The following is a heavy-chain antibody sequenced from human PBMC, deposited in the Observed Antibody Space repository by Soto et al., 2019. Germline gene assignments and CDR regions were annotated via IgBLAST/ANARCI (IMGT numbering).Heavy chain of an antibody. CDR2: NYYSGIT. V-gene: IGHV4-31*03. D-gene: IGHD6-6*01. J-gene: IGHJ6*02. CDR3: ARGSSIAGLCYGMDV. CDR1: GGSISSGGYY. Sequence: QVQLQESGPGLVKPSQTLSLTCTVSGGSISSGGYYWTWIRQHTGKGLEWIGYNYYSGITYYNPSLKSRVTISLDTSKNQFSLKLSSVTAADTAVYYCARGSSIAGLCYGMDVWGQGTTVTVSS.